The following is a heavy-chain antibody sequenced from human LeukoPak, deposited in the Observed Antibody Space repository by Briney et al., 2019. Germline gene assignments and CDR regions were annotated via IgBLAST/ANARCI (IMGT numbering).Heavy chain of an antibody. Sequence: SGPTLVNPTATLTLTCTVSGFSLTNARMGVSWIRQPPGKALEWLAHIFSNDEKSYSTSLKSRLTISKDTSKSQVVLTMTNMDPVDTATYYCARIPGYSSSWLPYYFDYWGQGTLVTVSS. CDR2: IFSNDEK. CDR1: GFSLTNARMG. D-gene: IGHD6-13*01. V-gene: IGHV2-26*01. J-gene: IGHJ4*02. CDR3: ARIPGYSSSWLPYYFDY.